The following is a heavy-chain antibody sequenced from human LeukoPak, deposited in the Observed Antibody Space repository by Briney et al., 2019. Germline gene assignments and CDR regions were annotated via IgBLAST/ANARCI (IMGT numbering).Heavy chain of an antibody. D-gene: IGHD1-14*01. V-gene: IGHV3-48*03. CDR2: ISSSGSTK. CDR1: GFTFSSYE. CDR3: ARDQNTYNSRNRMSSFDI. Sequence: PGGSLRLSCPASGFTFSSYEMNWVRQAPGKGLEWVSYISSSGSTKYYADSVKGRFTISRDNAKNSLYLQMNSLRAEDTAVYYCARDQNTYNSRNRMSSFDIWGQGTMVTVS. J-gene: IGHJ3*02.